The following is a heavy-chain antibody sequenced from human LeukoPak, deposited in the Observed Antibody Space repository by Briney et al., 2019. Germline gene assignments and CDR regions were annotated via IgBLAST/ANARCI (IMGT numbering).Heavy chain of an antibody. V-gene: IGHV1-2*06. CDR2: IYPNSGGT. J-gene: IGHJ6*02. CDR1: GYIFTAYY. CDR3: AREAGMDV. Sequence: ASVKVSCRASGYIFTAYYIHWVRQAPGQGLEWMGRIYPNSGGTIYAQKFQGRITLTRDTSISTAYMELSSLTSDDTAVYYCAREAGMDVRGQGTTVTVSS.